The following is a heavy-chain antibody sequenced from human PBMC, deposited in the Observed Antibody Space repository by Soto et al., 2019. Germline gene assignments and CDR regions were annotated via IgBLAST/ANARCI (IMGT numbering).Heavy chain of an antibody. V-gene: IGHV1-18*01. CDR3: ARSDVSPGYNWFDP. Sequence: ASVKVSCKASGYTFTSYGISWVRQAPGQGLEWMGWISAYNGNTNYAQKLQGRVTMTTNTSISTAYMELSSLRSEDTAVYYCARSDVSPGYNWFDPWGQGTLVTVSS. J-gene: IGHJ5*02. D-gene: IGHD2-21*02. CDR1: GYTFTSYG. CDR2: ISAYNGNT.